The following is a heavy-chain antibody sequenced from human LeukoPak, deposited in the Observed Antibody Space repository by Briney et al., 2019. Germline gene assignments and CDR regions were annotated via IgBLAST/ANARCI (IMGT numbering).Heavy chain of an antibody. CDR2: IYYSGST. Sequence: PSETLSLTCTVSGGSISSYYWGWIRQPPGKGLEWIGSIYYSGSTYYNPSLKSRVTISVDTSKNQFSLKLSSVTAADTAVYYCARDPYYYGSGSYYFDYWGQGTLVTVSS. CDR3: ARDPYYYGSGSYYFDY. J-gene: IGHJ4*02. CDR1: GGSISSYY. V-gene: IGHV4-39*07. D-gene: IGHD3-10*01.